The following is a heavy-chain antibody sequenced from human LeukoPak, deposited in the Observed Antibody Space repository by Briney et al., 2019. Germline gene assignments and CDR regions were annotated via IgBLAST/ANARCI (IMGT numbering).Heavy chain of an antibody. CDR1: GFTFGDYA. J-gene: IGHJ6*03. V-gene: IGHV3-49*04. CDR2: IRSKAYGGTT. D-gene: IGHD6-13*01. Sequence: GGSLRLSCTASGFTFGDYAMSWVRQAPGKGLEWVGFIRSKAYGGTTEYAASVKGRFTISRDDSKSIAYLQMNSLKTEDTAVYYCTRFIGTYIAAAGKEGYYMDVWGKGTTVTISS. CDR3: TRFIGTYIAAAGKEGYYMDV.